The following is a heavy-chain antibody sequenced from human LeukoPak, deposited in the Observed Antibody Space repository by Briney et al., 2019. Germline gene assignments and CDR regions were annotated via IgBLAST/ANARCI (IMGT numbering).Heavy chain of an antibody. D-gene: IGHD2-8*02. CDR1: GLTFSRYW. CDR2: IKQDGSEK. CDR3: ASRYCTGVNCFAAPYMCMDA. Sequence: GRSLRLSCAASGLTFSRYWITWFRQAPGKWLEWVANIKQDGSEKYYVDSVKGRFTISRDNADRSLYLQMTSLRVEDTAVYFCASRYCTGVNCFAAPYMCMDAWGKGTTVTVSS. V-gene: IGHV3-7*01. J-gene: IGHJ6*03.